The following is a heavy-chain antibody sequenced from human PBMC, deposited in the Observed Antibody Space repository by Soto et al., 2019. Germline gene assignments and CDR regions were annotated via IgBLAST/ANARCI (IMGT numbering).Heavy chain of an antibody. CDR3: VKLHYWHVDDGVCSYFDS. CDR2: ISDYSRAT. CDR1: GSDFTFSSHA. V-gene: IGHV3-23*01. J-gene: IGHJ4*02. Sequence: RLSCAASGSDFTFSSHAMGWVRQAPGKGLEWVSGISDYSRATYYGESVKGRVTISRDNSKETLFLQMNSLRAEDTTSYHCVKLHYWHVDDGVCSYFDSCGEGSQVTVSS. D-gene: IGHD2-8*01.